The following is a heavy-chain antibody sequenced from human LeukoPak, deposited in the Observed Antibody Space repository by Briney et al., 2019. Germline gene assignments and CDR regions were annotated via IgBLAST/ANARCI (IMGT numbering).Heavy chain of an antibody. CDR2: IIPIFGTA. V-gene: IGHV1-69*05. D-gene: IGHD3-10*01. CDR3: ARAIMIRGHDY. J-gene: IGHJ4*02. CDR1: GGTFSSYA. Sequence: GASVKVSCKASGGTFSSYAISWVRQAPGQGLEWMGGIIPIFGTANYAQKFQGRVTMTRNTSISTAYMELSSLRSEDTAVYYCARAIMIRGHDYWGQGTLVTVSS.